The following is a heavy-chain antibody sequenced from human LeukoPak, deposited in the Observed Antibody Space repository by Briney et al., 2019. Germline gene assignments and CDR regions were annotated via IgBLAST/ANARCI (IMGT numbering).Heavy chain of an antibody. V-gene: IGHV4-34*01. CDR3: ARGLEQRYFDY. Sequence: SETLSLTCAVYGGSISGYYWSWIRQPPGKGLEWIGEINHSGSTNYNPSLKSRVTISVDTSKNQFSLKLSSVTAADTAVYYCARGLEQRYFDYWGQGTLVTVSS. D-gene: IGHD1/OR15-1a*01. CDR2: INHSGST. J-gene: IGHJ4*02. CDR1: GGSISGYY.